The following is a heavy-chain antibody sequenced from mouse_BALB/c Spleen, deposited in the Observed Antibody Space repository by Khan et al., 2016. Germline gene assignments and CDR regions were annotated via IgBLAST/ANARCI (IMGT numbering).Heavy chain of an antibody. Sequence: QVQLQQSGPELVKPGASVRISCKASGYTFTTFYIHWLKQRPGQGLEWIGWIYPGNINTKYNENFKDKATLTADKSASTAYMQLSSLASDDSAVYFCARGDYEWYFDVWGAGTTVTVSS. CDR3: ARGDYEWYFDV. CDR1: GYTFTTFY. D-gene: IGHD2-4*01. CDR2: IYPGNINT. J-gene: IGHJ1*01. V-gene: IGHV1S56*01.